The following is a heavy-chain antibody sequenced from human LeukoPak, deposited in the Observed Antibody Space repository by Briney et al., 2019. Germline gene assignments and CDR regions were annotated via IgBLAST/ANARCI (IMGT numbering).Heavy chain of an antibody. J-gene: IGHJ4*02. CDR1: GFTFSSYA. D-gene: IGHD2-2*01. CDR2: ITTSGGDT. Sequence: GGSLRLSCAASGFTFSSYAMSWVRQAPGKGLEWVSHITTSGGDTYYADSVRDRFTISRDNSKNTLYLQMNSLRAEDTAVYYCANGRYHNFWGQGTLVTVS. CDR3: ANGRYHNF. V-gene: IGHV3-23*01.